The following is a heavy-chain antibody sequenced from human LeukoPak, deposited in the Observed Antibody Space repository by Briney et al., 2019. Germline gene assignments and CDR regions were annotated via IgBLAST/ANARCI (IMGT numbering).Heavy chain of an antibody. CDR1: GGSFSGYY. D-gene: IGHD3-3*01. J-gene: IGHJ6*02. CDR2: INHSGST. Sequence: SETLSLTCAVYGGSFSGYYWSWIRQPPGKGLEWIGEINHSGSTNYNPSLKSRVTISVDTSKNQFSLKLSSVTAADTAVYYCAREGYDFWSGCYTNYYYYGMDVWGQGTTVTVSS. CDR3: AREGYDFWSGCYTNYYYYGMDV. V-gene: IGHV4-34*01.